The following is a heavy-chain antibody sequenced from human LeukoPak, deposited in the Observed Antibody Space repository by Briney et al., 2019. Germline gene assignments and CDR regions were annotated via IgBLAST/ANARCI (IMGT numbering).Heavy chain of an antibody. CDR3: ARDHDYGDYGTYEDY. J-gene: IGHJ4*02. CDR1: GDSVSRNSVA. D-gene: IGHD4-17*01. V-gene: IGHV6-1*01. Sequence: SQTLSLTCAISGDSVSRNSVALNWLRQSPSRGLEWLGRTYYRSKWYYDYAVSVQSRITINPDTSKNQFSLQLNSVTPEDTAVYYCARDHDYGDYGTYEDYWGQGTLVTVSS. CDR2: TYYRSKWYY.